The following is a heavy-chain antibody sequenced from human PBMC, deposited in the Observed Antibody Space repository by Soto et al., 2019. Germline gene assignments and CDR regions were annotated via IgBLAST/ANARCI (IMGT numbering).Heavy chain of an antibody. D-gene: IGHD3-10*01. J-gene: IGHJ2*01. CDR1: GFTFSSYS. CDR2: ISSSRSYI. Sequence: EVQLVESGGGLVKPGGSLRLSCAASGFTFSSYSMNWVRQAPGKGLEWVSSISSSRSYIDYADSVGGRFTISRDDAKNSLYLQMNSLRAEYTAVYYCARDPSMGRGENWYFDLWGRGTLVTVSS. V-gene: IGHV3-21*01. CDR3: ARDPSMGRGENWYFDL.